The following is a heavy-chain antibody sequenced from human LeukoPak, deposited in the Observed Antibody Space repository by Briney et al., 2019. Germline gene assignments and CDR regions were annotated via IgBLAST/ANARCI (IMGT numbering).Heavy chain of an antibody. Sequence: GGSLRLSCAASGFTFSSYAMHWVRQAPGKGLEWVAVISYDGSNKYYADSVKGRFTISRDNSKNTLYLQMNSLRAEDTAVYYCARGGDDSSGYYVFDYWGQGTLVTVSS. J-gene: IGHJ4*02. CDR2: ISYDGSNK. D-gene: IGHD3-22*01. V-gene: IGHV3-30-3*01. CDR3: ARGGDDSSGYYVFDY. CDR1: GFTFSSYA.